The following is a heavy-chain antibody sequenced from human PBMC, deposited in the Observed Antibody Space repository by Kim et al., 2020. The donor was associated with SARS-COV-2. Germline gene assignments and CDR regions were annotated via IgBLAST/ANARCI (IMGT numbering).Heavy chain of an antibody. CDR3: SRDTFGSEDY. CDR2: T. J-gene: IGHJ4*02. V-gene: IGHV3-74*01. Sequence: TTYAGYVQGRFTISRDSAKNTLLLQMNSLGAEDTAFYFCSRDTFGSEDYWGQGTLVTVSS. D-gene: IGHD3-10*01.